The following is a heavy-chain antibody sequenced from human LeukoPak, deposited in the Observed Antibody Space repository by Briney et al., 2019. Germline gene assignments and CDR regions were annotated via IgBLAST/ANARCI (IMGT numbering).Heavy chain of an antibody. D-gene: IGHD3-10*01. V-gene: IGHV1-2*02. CDR2: INPNSGGT. J-gene: IGHJ5*02. CDR3: ARDSPMVRGVKRYWFDP. CDR1: GYTFTGYY. Sequence: ASVKVSCKASGYTFTGYYMHWVRQAPGQGLEWMGWINPNSGGTNYAQKLQGRVTMTTDTSTSTAYMELRSLRSDDTAVYYCARDSPMVRGVKRYWFDPWGQGTLVTVSS.